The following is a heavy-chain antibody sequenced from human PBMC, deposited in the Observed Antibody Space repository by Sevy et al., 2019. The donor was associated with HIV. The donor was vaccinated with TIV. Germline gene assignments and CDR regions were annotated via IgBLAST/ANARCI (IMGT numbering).Heavy chain of an antibody. D-gene: IGHD7-27*01. CDR1: GFTFSHHN. J-gene: IGHJ4*02. CDR2: ISKSGSTT. Sequence: GESLRLSCAASGFTFSHHNMNWVRQAPGKGLEWISYISKSGSTTYFADSVRGRFTISRDNAKNSLFLEMHSLTDEDTAVYYCAREENRELGTIPLDSWGRGIQVTVSS. V-gene: IGHV3-48*02. CDR3: AREENRELGTIPLDS.